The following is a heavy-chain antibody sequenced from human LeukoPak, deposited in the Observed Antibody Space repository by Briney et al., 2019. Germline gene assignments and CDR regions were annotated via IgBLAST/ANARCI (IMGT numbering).Heavy chain of an antibody. Sequence: GGSMRLSWAAAGFTFSSYWMGWVRQAAGKGLEWVANIKQDGSEKYYVDSVKGRFTISRDNAKNSLYLQMNSLRAEDTAVYYCARLYYYDSSGYYYLGYFDYWGQGTLVTVSS. D-gene: IGHD3-22*01. J-gene: IGHJ4*02. V-gene: IGHV3-7*01. CDR2: IKQDGSEK. CDR1: GFTFSSYW. CDR3: ARLYYYDSSGYYYLGYFDY.